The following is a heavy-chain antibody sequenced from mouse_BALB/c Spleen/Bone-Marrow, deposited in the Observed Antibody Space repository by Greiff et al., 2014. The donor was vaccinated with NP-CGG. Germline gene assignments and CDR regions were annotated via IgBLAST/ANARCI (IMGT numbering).Heavy chain of an antibody. J-gene: IGHJ2*01. V-gene: IGHV5-6-5*01. CDR3: AREVDGWYYFDY. CDR1: GFTFSSYA. Sequence: EVKLEESGGGLVKPGGSLKLSCAASGFTFSSYAMSWVRQTPEKRLEWVASISSGGSTYYPDSVKSRFTISRDNARNILYLQMSSLRSEDTAMYYCAREVDGWYYFDYWGQGTTLTVSS. CDR2: ISSGGST. D-gene: IGHD2-3*01.